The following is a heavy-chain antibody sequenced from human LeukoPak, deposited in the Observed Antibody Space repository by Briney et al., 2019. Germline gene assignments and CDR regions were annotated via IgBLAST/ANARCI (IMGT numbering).Heavy chain of an antibody. J-gene: IGHJ6*03. CDR1: GGSISSYY. Sequence: SETLSLTCTVSGGSISSYYWSWIRQPPGKGLEWIGYIYYSGSTNYNPSLKSRVTISVDTSKNQFSLKLSSVTAADTAVYYCARVAHGDYHYYYYYMDVWGKGTTVTVSS. CDR2: IYYSGST. V-gene: IGHV4-59*12. D-gene: IGHD4-17*01. CDR3: ARVAHGDYHYYYYYMDV.